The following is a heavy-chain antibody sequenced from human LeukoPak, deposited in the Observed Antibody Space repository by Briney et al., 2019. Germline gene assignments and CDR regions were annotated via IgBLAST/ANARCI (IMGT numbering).Heavy chain of an antibody. CDR3: AKDFCSGGSCYSLNY. CDR1: GGSISSSSYY. V-gene: IGHV4-39*07. D-gene: IGHD2-15*01. J-gene: IGHJ4*02. CDR2: IYYSGST. Sequence: SETLSLTCTVSGGSISSSSYYWGWIRQPPGKGLEWIGSIYYSGSTYYNPSLKSRVTISVDTSKNQFSLKLSSVTAADTAVYYCAKDFCSGGSCYSLNYWGQGTLVTVSS.